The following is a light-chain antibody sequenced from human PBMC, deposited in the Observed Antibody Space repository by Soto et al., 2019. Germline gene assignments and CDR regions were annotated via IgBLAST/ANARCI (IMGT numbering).Light chain of an antibody. CDR3: QTWGTGPLV. J-gene: IGLJ3*02. Sequence: QPVLTQSPSASASLGASVTLTCTLNIGHSSYAIAWHQQQPEKGPRFLLRHNSDGSHNKGAGIPDRFSGSTSGTERYLTISSLQSEYEADYYCQTWGTGPLVFGGGTKLTVL. CDR2: HNSDGSH. CDR1: IGHSSYA. V-gene: IGLV4-69*01.